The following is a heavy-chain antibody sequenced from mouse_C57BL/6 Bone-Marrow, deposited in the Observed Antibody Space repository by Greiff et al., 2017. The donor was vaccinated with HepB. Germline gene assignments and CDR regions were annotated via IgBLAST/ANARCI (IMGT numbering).Heavy chain of an antibody. CDR1: GYTFTSYG. CDR3: ARRHYYGSSYRDY. V-gene: IGHV1-81*01. J-gene: IGHJ2*01. Sequence: QVQLQQSGAELARPGASVKLSCKASGYTFTSYGISWVKQRTGQGLEWIGEIYPRSGNTYYNEKFKGKATLTADKSSSTAYMELRSLTSEDSAVYFCARRHYYGSSYRDYWGQGTTLTVSS. D-gene: IGHD1-1*01. CDR2: IYPRSGNT.